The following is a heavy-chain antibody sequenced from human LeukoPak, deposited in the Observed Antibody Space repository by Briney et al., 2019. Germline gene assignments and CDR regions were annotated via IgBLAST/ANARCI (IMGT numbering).Heavy chain of an antibody. CDR1: GYTFTSYG. Sequence: ASVKVSCKASGYTFTSYGISWVRQAPGQGLEWMGWISAYNGNTNYAQKLQGRVTMTTDTSTSTAYMELRSLRSDDTAVYYCARVRRNDYYDSSGYYYRWFDPWGQGTLVTVSS. CDR3: ARVRRNDYYDSSGYYYRWFDP. D-gene: IGHD3-22*01. J-gene: IGHJ5*02. CDR2: ISAYNGNT. V-gene: IGHV1-18*01.